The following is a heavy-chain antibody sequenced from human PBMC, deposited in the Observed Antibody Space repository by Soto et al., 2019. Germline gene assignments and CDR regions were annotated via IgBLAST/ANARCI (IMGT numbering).Heavy chain of an antibody. J-gene: IGHJ6*02. CDR3: ARGGYYDSSGSRNYYYYGMNV. V-gene: IGHV1-18*04. CDR1: GYTFTSYG. Sequence: QAQLVQSGAEVKKPGASVKVSCKASGYTFTSYGINWVRQAPGQGLEWLGWISAYAGNTKYAQSVQGRVSMTTDTSTKTAYMELRSLRSDDTAMYYCARGGYYDSSGSRNYYYYGMNVWGQGTTVSVSS. CDR2: ISAYAGNT. D-gene: IGHD3-22*01.